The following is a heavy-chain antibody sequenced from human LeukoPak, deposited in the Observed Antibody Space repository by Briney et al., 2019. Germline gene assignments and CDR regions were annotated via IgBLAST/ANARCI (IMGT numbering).Heavy chain of an antibody. CDR2: INPNSGGT. CDR3: ARDRKAYYYGMDV. V-gene: IGHV1-2*02. J-gene: IGHJ6*02. Sequence: ASVKVSFKASGYTFTGYYMHWVRQAPGQGLEWMGWINPNSGGTNYAQKFQGRVTMTRDTSISTAYMELSGLRSDDTAVYYCARDRKAYYYGMDVWGQGTTVTVSS. CDR1: GYTFTGYY.